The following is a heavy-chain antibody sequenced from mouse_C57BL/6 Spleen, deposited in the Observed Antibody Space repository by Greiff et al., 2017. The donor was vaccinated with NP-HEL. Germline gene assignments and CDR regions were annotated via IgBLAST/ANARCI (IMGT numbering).Heavy chain of an antibody. D-gene: IGHD1-1*01. CDR2: IDPNSGGT. V-gene: IGHV1-72*01. J-gene: IGHJ1*03. CDR1: GYTFTSYW. CDR3: ARSAVVAPYWYFDV. Sequence: QVHVKQPGAELVKPGASVKLSCKASGYTFTSYWMHWVKQRPGRGLEWIGRIDPNSGGTKYNEKFKSKATLTVDKPSSTAYMQLSSLTSEDSAVYYCARSAVVAPYWYFDVWGTGTTVTVSS.